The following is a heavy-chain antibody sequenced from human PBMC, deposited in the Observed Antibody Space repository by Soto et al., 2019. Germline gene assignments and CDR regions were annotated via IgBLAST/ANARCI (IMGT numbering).Heavy chain of an antibody. J-gene: IGHJ4*02. CDR3: PSGLSAATVVTCYFNY. CDR2: IYSSGNT. D-gene: IGHD3-22*01. V-gene: IGHV4-31*03. Sequence: NPSETLSLTCTVSGGSISSYDYYWSRIRQPPGKGLEWIGYIYSSGNTYYNPSLKRRLTISVETYKNQFSLKLKSVTAADTALNYRPSGLSAATVVTCYFNYWGQGTLVAVSS. CDR1: GGSISSYDYY.